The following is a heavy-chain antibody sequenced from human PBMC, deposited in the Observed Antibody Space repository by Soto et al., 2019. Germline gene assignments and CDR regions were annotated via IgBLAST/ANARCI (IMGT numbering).Heavy chain of an antibody. CDR1: GYTFTSYA. V-gene: IGHV1-3*01. CDR3: ARDLVATIKGNYYYSIGPDY. J-gene: IGHJ4*01. Sequence: ASVKVSCKAYGYTFTSYAMHWVRQAPGQRLEWMGWINAGNGNTKYSQKFQGRVTITRDTSARTAYMELSSLRSEDTAVYYCARDLVATIKGNYYYSIGPDYWGHGTLVTVSS. D-gene: IGHD3-22*01. CDR2: INAGNGNT.